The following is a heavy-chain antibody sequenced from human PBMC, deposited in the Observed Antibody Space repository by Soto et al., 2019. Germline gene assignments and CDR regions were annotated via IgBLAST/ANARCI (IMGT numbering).Heavy chain of an antibody. J-gene: IGHJ4*02. D-gene: IGHD3-10*01. CDR2: IFYNGNN. V-gene: IGHV4-31*03. Sequence: QVQLQASGPGLVKPSQTLSLTCTVSGGSIRNDDYYWSWVRQQPGKVLEWIGHIFYNGNNYYSPSVKSRTSISVDTSIIQLSLKLTAVTAADTAVYYCASLRGSGTNYLFDYWGQGTLVSVSS. CDR3: ASLRGSGTNYLFDY. CDR1: GGSIRNDDYY.